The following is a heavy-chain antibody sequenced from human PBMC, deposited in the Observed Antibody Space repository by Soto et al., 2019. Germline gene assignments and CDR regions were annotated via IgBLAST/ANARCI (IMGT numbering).Heavy chain of an antibody. Sequence: GGSLRLSCAASGFTFDDYAMHWVRQAPVKGLEWVSGISWNSGSIGYADSVKGRFTISRDNAKNSLYLQMNSLRAEDTALYYCAKQHVYAILPANDAFDICGPGTMVTVSS. V-gene: IGHV3-9*01. D-gene: IGHD3-9*01. CDR1: GFTFDDYA. J-gene: IGHJ3*02. CDR3: AKQHVYAILPANDAFDI. CDR2: ISWNSGSI.